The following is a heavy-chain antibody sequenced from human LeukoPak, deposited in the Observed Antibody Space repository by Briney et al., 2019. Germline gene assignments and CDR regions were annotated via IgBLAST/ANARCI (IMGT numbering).Heavy chain of an antibody. J-gene: IGHJ4*02. CDR3: ASHSGGYAY. D-gene: IGHD5-12*01. CDR2: IYYSDT. V-gene: IGHV4-30-4*07. Sequence: SETLSLTCAVSGGSISSGGYSWSWIRQPPGKGLEWIGYIYYSDTYYNPSLKSRVTISADTSKNQFSLRLTSVTAADTAVYYCASHSGGYAYWGQGTLVTVSS. CDR1: GGSISSGGYS.